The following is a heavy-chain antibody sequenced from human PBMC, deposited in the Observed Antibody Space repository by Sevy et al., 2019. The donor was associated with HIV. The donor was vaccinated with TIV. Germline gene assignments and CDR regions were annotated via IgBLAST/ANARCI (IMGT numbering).Heavy chain of an antibody. CDR3: AVTKDYYDSSGYPFDY. CDR2: FDPEDDET. V-gene: IGHV1-24*01. Sequence: ASVKVACKVSGYTLTQFSMHWVRQAPGKGLEWMATFDPEDDETIYAQRLQGRVTMTEDTSTDTAYMELSSLRSDDTAVYYCAVTKDYYDSSGYPFDYWGQGSLVTVSS. CDR1: GYTLTQFS. J-gene: IGHJ4*02. D-gene: IGHD3-22*01.